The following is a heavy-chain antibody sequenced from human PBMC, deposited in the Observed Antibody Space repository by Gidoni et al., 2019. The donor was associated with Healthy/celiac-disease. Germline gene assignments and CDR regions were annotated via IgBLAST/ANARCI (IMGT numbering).Heavy chain of an antibody. CDR1: GFTFSCYA. D-gene: IGHD6-19*01. J-gene: IGHJ4*02. V-gene: IGHV3-30-3*01. CDR2: ISYDGSNK. Sequence: QVQLVESGGGVVQPGRSLRLSCAASGFTFSCYAMHWVRQAPGKGLEWVAVISYDGSNKYYADSVKGRFTISRDNSKNTLYLQMNSLRAEDTAVYYCAREKIAVAYMGYWGQGTLVTVSS. CDR3: AREKIAVAYMGY.